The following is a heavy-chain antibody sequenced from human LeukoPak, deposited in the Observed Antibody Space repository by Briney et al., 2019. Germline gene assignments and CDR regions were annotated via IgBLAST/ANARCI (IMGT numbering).Heavy chain of an antibody. CDR2: IWYDGSNK. CDR1: GFTFSSYG. J-gene: IGHJ3*02. V-gene: IGHV3-33*01. CDR3: ARDQDSSGSHAFDI. D-gene: IGHD3-22*01. Sequence: GGSLRLSCAASGFTFSSYGMHWVRQAPGKGLEWVAVIWYDGSNKYYADSVKGRFTISRDNSKNTLYLQMNSLRAEDTAVYYCARDQDSSGSHAFDIWGQGTMVTVSS.